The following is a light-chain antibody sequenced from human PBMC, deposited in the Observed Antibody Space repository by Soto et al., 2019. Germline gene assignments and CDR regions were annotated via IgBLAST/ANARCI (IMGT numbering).Light chain of an antibody. J-gene: IGKJ2*01. CDR1: QSISSY. CDR2: AAS. CDR3: QQSYSTPPYS. V-gene: IGKV1-39*01. Sequence: DIQMTQSPSSLSASVGDRVTITCRASQSISSYLNWYQQKPGKAPKLLIYAASSLQSGVPSRFSGSGSGTDFTLTISSLQPEDFATYYCQQSYSTPPYSFGQETNLQIK.